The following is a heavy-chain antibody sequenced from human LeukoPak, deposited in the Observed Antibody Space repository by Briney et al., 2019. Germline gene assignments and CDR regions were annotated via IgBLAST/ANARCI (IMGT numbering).Heavy chain of an antibody. D-gene: IGHD2-15*01. Sequence: GESLKISCQGSGNSFTSYWIGWVRQMPGKGLEWMGIIYPRDSDTRYSPSFQGQVTISADKSISTAYLQWSSLKASDTAMYYCARQAVRNLVEPFDYWGQGTLVTVSS. CDR1: GNSFTSYW. J-gene: IGHJ4*02. V-gene: IGHV5-51*01. CDR2: IYPRDSDT. CDR3: ARQAVRNLVEPFDY.